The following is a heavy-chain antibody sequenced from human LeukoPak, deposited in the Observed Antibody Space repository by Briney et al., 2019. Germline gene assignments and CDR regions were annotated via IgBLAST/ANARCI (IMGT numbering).Heavy chain of an antibody. V-gene: IGHV1-8*03. CDR1: GYPFTSYD. J-gene: IGHJ5*02. Sequence: ASVRVSCKASGYPFTSYDINWVRQATGQGLEWMGWMNPNSGNTGYAQKFQGRVTFSRNTSITTAYMELSSLRSEDTAVYYCARAIRADRRGSWFDPWGQGTLVTVSS. CDR3: ARAIRADRRGSWFDP. CDR2: MNPNSGNT. D-gene: IGHD6-6*01.